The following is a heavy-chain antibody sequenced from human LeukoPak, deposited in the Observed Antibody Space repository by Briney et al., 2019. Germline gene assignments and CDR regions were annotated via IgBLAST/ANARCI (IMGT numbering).Heavy chain of an antibody. Sequence: GGSLRLSCAASGFTFSSYAMSWVRQAPGKGLEWVSAISGSGGSTYYADSVKGRFTISRDNSKNTLYLQMNSLRAEDTAVYYCAKEGGYCSSTGCYPMYFDYWGQGPLVTVSS. CDR3: AKEGGYCSSTGCYPMYFDY. CDR1: GFTFSSYA. D-gene: IGHD2-2*01. CDR2: ISGSGGST. J-gene: IGHJ4*02. V-gene: IGHV3-23*01.